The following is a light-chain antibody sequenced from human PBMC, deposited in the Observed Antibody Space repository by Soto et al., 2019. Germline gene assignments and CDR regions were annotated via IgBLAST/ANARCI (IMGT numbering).Light chain of an antibody. V-gene: IGLV2-14*01. J-gene: IGLJ1*01. Sequence: QSVLTQPASVSGSPGQSITISCTGTSSDVGGYNYVSWYQQLPGKAPKLMIYDVSDRPSGVSNRFSGSKSGNTASLTISGPQAGDEADYYCSSYTSSSLYVFGTGTKVT. CDR1: SSDVGGYNY. CDR2: DVS. CDR3: SSYTSSSLYV.